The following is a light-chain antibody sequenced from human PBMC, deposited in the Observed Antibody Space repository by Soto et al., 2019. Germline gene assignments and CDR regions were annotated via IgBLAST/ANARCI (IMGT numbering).Light chain of an antibody. V-gene: IGLV2-23*02. Sequence: QSALTQPASVFGSPGQSITISCTGTSSDVGSYNLVSWYQQHPGKAPKLMIYEVSKRPSGVSNRFSGSKSGNTASLTISGLQAEDEADYYCCSYAGSSTFERVFGGGTKLTVL. J-gene: IGLJ3*02. CDR3: CSYAGSSTFERV. CDR2: EVS. CDR1: SSDVGSYNL.